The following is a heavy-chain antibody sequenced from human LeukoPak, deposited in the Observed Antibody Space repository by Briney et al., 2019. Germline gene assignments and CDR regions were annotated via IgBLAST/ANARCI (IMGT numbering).Heavy chain of an antibody. D-gene: IGHD2-21*02. J-gene: IGHJ5*02. V-gene: IGHV5-51*01. CDR1: GYSFTSYW. Sequence: RGESLKISCQGSGYSFTSYWIGWVRQLPGKGLEWMGIIYPGDSDTRYSPSFQGQVTISADKSISTAYLQWSSLKASDTAMYYCARHATVGVTNWFDPWGQGTLVTVSS. CDR3: ARHATVGVTNWFDP. CDR2: IYPGDSDT.